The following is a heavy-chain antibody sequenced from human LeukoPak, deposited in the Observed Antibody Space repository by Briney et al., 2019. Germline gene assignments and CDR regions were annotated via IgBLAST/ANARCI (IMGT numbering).Heavy chain of an antibody. CDR1: GFTFSNYN. V-gene: IGHV3-48*04. J-gene: IGHJ3*02. CDR2: ISSSGSTI. D-gene: IGHD5-12*01. Sequence: GGSLRLSCAASGFTFSNYNMNWVRQAPGKGLEWVSYISSSGSTIYYADSVKGRLTISRDNAKNLLFLQMNSLRAADTAVYYCARWSGYDSDAFDIWGQGTMVTVSS. CDR3: ARWSGYDSDAFDI.